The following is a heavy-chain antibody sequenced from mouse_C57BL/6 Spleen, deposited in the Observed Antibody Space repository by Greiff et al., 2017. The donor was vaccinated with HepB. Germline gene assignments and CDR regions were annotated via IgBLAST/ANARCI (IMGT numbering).Heavy chain of an antibody. CDR1: GYAFSSSW. J-gene: IGHJ1*03. CDR3: ARSSPYYGSSYRGYFDV. D-gene: IGHD1-1*01. CDR2: IYPGDGDT. V-gene: IGHV1-82*01. Sequence: LQESGPELVKPGASVKISCKASGYAFSSSWMNWVKQRPGKGLEWIGRIYPGDGDTNYNGKFKGKATLTADKSSSTAYMQLSSLTSEDSAVYFCARSSPYYGSSYRGYFDVWGTGTTVTVSS.